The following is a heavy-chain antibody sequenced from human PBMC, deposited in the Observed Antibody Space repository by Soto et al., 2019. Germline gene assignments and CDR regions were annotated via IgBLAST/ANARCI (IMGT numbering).Heavy chain of an antibody. J-gene: IGHJ1*01. CDR2: INQRGSER. D-gene: IGHD3-3*01. CDR1: GFPFTVFW. Sequence: EVQLVESGGALVQPGGSLRLSCAASGFPFTVFWMSWVRQVPGKGLEWVANINQRGSERNYVDSVKGRFTISRDNGDNSVFLQMNSLRVEDTAVYYCARDVPTHLLGQYYEFWGQGTLVTVSS. V-gene: IGHV3-7*01. CDR3: ARDVPTHLLGQYYEF.